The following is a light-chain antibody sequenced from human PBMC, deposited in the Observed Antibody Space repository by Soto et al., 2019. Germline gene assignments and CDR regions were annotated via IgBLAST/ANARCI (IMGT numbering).Light chain of an antibody. J-gene: IGKJ4*01. CDR2: GAS. CDR1: QSVSSSN. Sequence: EIVLSQSPGTLSLSSGERATVSCRASQSVSSSNLAWYQQKPGQAPRLLIYGASSRATGIPDRFSGSGSGTDFTLTISRLEPEYFAVYYCQQYGSSPLTFGGGTKVDI. V-gene: IGKV3-20*01. CDR3: QQYGSSPLT.